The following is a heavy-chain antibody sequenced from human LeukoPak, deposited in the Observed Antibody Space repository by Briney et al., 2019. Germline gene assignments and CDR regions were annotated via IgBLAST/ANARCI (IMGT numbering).Heavy chain of an antibody. Sequence: PSETLSLTCAVYGGSFSGYYWSWIRQPPGKGLEWIGEINHSGSTNYNPSLKSRVTISVDTSKNQFSLKLSSVTAADTAVYYCARHITMIVVVIATYNWFDPWGQGTLVTVSS. D-gene: IGHD3-22*01. V-gene: IGHV4-34*01. CDR2: INHSGST. CDR1: GGSFSGYY. CDR3: ARHITMIVVVIATYNWFDP. J-gene: IGHJ5*02.